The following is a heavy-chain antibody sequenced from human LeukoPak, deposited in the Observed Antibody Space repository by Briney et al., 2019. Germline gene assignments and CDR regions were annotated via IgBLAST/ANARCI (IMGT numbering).Heavy chain of an antibody. CDR3: AHFSSSWNFDY. D-gene: IGHD6-13*01. J-gene: IGHJ4*02. CDR2: INAGNGNT. V-gene: IGHV1-3*01. CDR1: GYTFTSYA. Sequence: ASVKVSCKASGYTFTSYAMHWVRQAPGQRLEWMGWINAGNGNTKYSQEFQGRVTITRDTSASTAYMELSRLRSDDTAVYYCAHFSSSWNFDYWGQGTLVTVSS.